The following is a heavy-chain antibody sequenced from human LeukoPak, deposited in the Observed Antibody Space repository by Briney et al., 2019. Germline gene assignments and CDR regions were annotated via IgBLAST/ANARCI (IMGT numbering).Heavy chain of an antibody. D-gene: IGHD5-24*01. CDR1: SGSA. V-gene: IGHV3-23*01. J-gene: IGHJ4*02. CDR2: INGRGDDT. CDR3: GNGHRDNYSFFDS. Sequence: GGSLRLSCAAFSGSAMNLVRQAPGKGLGWVSAINGRGDDTYYPDSVKGRFTISRDNSNTTLYLQMNRLRTADKAVDYYGNGHRDNYSFFDSWGQGIPVTVSS.